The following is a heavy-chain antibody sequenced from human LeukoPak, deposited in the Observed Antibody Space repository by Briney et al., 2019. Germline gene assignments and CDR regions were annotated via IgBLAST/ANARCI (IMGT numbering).Heavy chain of an antibody. V-gene: IGHV4-59*01. CDR1: GGSISSYY. Sequence: SETLSLTCTVSGGSISSYYWSWIRQPPGKGLEWIGYIYYSGSTNYNPFLKSRVTISVDTSKNQFSLKLSSVTAADTAVYYCARFDGYNANYFDYWGQGTLVTVSS. CDR2: IYYSGST. D-gene: IGHD5-24*01. J-gene: IGHJ4*02. CDR3: ARFDGYNANYFDY.